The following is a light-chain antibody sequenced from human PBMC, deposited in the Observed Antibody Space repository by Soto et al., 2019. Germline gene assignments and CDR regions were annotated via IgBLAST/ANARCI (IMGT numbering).Light chain of an antibody. CDR1: QSISTY. V-gene: IGKV1-39*01. CDR3: QQSYSTPRGMHT. Sequence: DIQMTQSPSSLSASVGDRVTITCRASQSISTYLNWYQQKPGKAPKVLIYAASSLQSGVPSRFSGSGSWTDFTLTISSLQPEDFATYYCQQSYSTPRGMHTFGQGTKLEIK. J-gene: IGKJ2*01. CDR2: AAS.